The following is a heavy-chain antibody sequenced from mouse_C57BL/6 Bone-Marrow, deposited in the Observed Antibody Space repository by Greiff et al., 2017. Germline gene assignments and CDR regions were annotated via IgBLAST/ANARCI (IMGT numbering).Heavy chain of an antibody. CDR1: GFNIKDDY. J-gene: IGHJ4*01. CDR3: TGWFLYYALDY. Sequence: EVQLQQSGAELVRPGASVKLSCTASGFNIKDDYMHWVKQRPEQGLEWIGWIDPENGDTEYASKFQGKATITADTSSNTAYLQLSSLTSEDTAVYYCTGWFLYYALDYWGQGTSVTVSS. D-gene: IGHD2-2*01. CDR2: IDPENGDT. V-gene: IGHV14-4*01.